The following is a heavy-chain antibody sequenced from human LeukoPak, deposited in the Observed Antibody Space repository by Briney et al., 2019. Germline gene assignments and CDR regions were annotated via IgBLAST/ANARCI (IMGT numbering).Heavy chain of an antibody. V-gene: IGHV3-30*02. D-gene: IGHD4-11*01. CDR2: IRYDGSNK. CDR1: GFTFSSYG. J-gene: IGHJ4*02. CDR3: AKARNDYSNYLDY. Sequence: PGGSLRLSCAASGFTFSSYGMHWVRQAPGKGLEWVAFIRYDGSNKYYADSVKGRFTISRDNSKNTLYLQMNSLRAEDTAVYYCAKARNDYSNYLDYWGQGTLVTVSS.